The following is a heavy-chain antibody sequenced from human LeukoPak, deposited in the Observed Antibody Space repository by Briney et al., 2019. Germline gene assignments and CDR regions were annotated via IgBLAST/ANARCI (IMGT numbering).Heavy chain of an antibody. CDR2: MNPNSGNT. CDR3: ARGLINWGFPYYYYYGMDV. Sequence: ASVKVSCKASGGSFSSYVITWVRQAPGQGLEWMGWMNPNSGNTGYAQKFQGRVTMTRNTSISTAYMELSSLRSEDTAVYYCARGLINWGFPYYYYYGMDVWGQGTTVTVSS. CDR1: GGSFSSYV. D-gene: IGHD7-27*01. V-gene: IGHV1-8*01. J-gene: IGHJ6*02.